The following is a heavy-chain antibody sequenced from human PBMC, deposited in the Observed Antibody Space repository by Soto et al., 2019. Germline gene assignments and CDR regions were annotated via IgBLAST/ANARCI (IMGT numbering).Heavy chain of an antibody. CDR2: ISYDGSNK. V-gene: IGHV3-30-3*01. J-gene: IGHJ6*02. CDR1: GFTFSIYA. Sequence: RLSCAASGFTFSIYAMHWVRQAPGKGLEWVAVISYDGSNKYYADSVKGRFTISRDNSKNTLYLQMNSLRAEDTAVYYCARQTFAGGVRGVRGAYYYGMDVWGQGTTGIFSS. D-gene: IGHD3-10*01. CDR3: ARQTFAGGVRGVRGAYYYGMDV.